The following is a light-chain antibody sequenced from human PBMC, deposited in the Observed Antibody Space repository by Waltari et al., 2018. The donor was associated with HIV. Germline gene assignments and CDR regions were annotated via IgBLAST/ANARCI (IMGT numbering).Light chain of an antibody. CDR3: ATWDNSQIGFYV. J-gene: IGLJ1*01. V-gene: IGLV1-44*01. Sequence: QSVLTQPPSASGTPGQRVTISCSGTTSTIGDNTVNWYQQLPGAAPKLLIHTNNQRPSGVPDRFSGSRSGTSASLAISGLQSEDEADYYCATWDNSQIGFYVFGTGTKVTVL. CDR2: TNN. CDR1: TSTIGDNT.